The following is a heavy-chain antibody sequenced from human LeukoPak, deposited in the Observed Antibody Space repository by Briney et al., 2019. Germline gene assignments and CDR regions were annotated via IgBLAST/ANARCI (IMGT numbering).Heavy chain of an antibody. CDR2: INPNSGGT. CDR1: GYTFTGYY. J-gene: IGHJ3*02. D-gene: IGHD6-19*01. CDR3: ARTLVAVADAFDI. V-gene: IGHV1-2*02. Sequence: ASVKVSCKASGYTFTGYYMHWVRQAPGQGLEWMGWINPNSGGTNYAQKFQGRVTMTRDTSISTAYMELSRLRSDDTAVYYCARTLVAVADAFDIWGQGTMVTVSS.